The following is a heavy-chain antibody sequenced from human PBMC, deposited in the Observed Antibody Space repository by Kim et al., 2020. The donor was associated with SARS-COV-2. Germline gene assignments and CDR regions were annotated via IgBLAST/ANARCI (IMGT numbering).Heavy chain of an antibody. CDR1: GFTFSDYY. CDR2: ISSSSSYT. D-gene: IGHD2-15*01. CDR3: ARDRGRPAIEEGGGSPFDP. Sequence: GGSLRLSCAASGFTFSDYYMSWIRQAPGKGLEWVSYISSSSSYTNYADSVKGRFTISRDNAKNSLYLQMNSLRAEDTAVYYCARDRGRPAIEEGGGSPFDPWGQGTLVTVSS. V-gene: IGHV3-11*05. J-gene: IGHJ5*02.